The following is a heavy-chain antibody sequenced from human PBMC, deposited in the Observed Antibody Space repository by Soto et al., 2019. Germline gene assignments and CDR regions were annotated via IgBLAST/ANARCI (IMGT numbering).Heavy chain of an antibody. D-gene: IGHD3-22*01. J-gene: IGHJ3*02. CDR2: IYTSGST. Sequence: SETLSLTCTVSGGSISSYYWSWIRQPAGKGLEWIGRIYTSGSTNYNPSLKSRVTMSVDTSKNQFSLKLSSVTAADTAVYYCARDARSYDSSGYYYSDAFDIWGQGTTVTVSS. CDR3: ARDARSYDSSGYYYSDAFDI. V-gene: IGHV4-4*07. CDR1: GGSISSYY.